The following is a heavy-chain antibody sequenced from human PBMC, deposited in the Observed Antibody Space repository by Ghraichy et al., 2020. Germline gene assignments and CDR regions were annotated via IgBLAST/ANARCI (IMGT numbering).Heavy chain of an antibody. J-gene: IGHJ4*02. D-gene: IGHD4-23*01. CDR1: GFSFSASA. CDR3: TRLALNSGDSY. CDR2: IRIKANFYAT. Sequence: GGSLRLSCAASGFSFSASAMHWVRQASGKGLEWVGRIRIKANFYATEYAASVKGRFTISRDDSKNTAYLQMNSLKTEDTAVYYCTRLALNSGDSYWGKGTLVTVSS. V-gene: IGHV3-73*01.